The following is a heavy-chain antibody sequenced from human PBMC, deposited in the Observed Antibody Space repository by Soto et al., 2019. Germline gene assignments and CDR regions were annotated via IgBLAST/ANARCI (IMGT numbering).Heavy chain of an antibody. Sequence: ASVKVSCKASGYTFSSYYMNWVRQAPGQGLEWLGIINPSGGYTTYAQRFLGRVTMTSDTSTSTVHMELGSLTSEDTAVYYCACGRGIVVVYAPYDPWGQGTLVTVSS. CDR2: INPSGGYT. J-gene: IGHJ5*02. V-gene: IGHV1-46*03. CDR1: GYTFSSYY. CDR3: ACGRGIVVVYAPYDP. D-gene: IGHD2-2*01.